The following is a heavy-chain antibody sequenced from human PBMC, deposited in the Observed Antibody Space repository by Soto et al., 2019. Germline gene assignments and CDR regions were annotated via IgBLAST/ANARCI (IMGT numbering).Heavy chain of an antibody. V-gene: IGHV4-61*01. D-gene: IGHD3-3*01. Sequence: SETLSLTCTVSGGSFKSGSYSWSWIRQPPGKRLAWIGYVYHTGITSYTPSLKSRVSISMDTSKNQFSLNLDSVTAADTAVYFCARDFAYFDSWGQGTLVTVSS. J-gene: IGHJ4*02. CDR3: ARDFAYFDS. CDR1: GGSFKSGSYS. CDR2: VYHTGIT.